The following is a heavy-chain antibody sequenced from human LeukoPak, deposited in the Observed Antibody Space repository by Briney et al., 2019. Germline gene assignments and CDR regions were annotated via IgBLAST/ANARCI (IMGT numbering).Heavy chain of an antibody. Sequence: PGRSLRLSCAASGFTFSSYTMHWVRQAPGKGLEWVAVISYDGSNKYYTDSVKGRFTISRDNSKNTLYLQMNSLRAEDTAVYYCASLWSAVAGSAGMDVWGQGPTVTVSS. CDR2: ISYDGSNK. CDR1: GFTFSSYT. D-gene: IGHD6-19*01. CDR3: ASLWSAVAGSAGMDV. V-gene: IGHV3-30-3*01. J-gene: IGHJ6*02.